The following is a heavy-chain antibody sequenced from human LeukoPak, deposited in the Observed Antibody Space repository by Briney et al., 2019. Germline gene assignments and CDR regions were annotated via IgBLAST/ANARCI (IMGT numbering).Heavy chain of an antibody. D-gene: IGHD3-9*01. CDR1: GASISSNY. CDR3: AKNAGGAYDILTGPED. J-gene: IGHJ4*02. Sequence: SETLSLTCTVSGASISSNYWSWIRQPPGKGLEWIGYIYYSGSNNYNPALKSRVTMSVDTSTNQFSLKLSSMTAADTAVYYCAKNAGGAYDILTGPEDWGQGTLVTVSS. CDR2: IYYSGSN. V-gene: IGHV4-59*01.